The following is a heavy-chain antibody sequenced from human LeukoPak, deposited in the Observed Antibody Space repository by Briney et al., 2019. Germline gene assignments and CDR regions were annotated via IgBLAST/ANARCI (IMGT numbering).Heavy chain of an antibody. CDR2: IIPIFGTA. CDR1: GGTFSSYA. CDR3: ARAAYSSSYAAGY. D-gene: IGHD6-6*01. V-gene: IGHV1-69*13. J-gene: IGHJ4*02. Sequence: PVKVSCKASGGTFSSYAISWVRQAPGQGLEWMGGIIPIFGTASYAQKFQGRVTITADESTSTAYMELSSLRSEDTAVYYCARAAYSSSYAAGYWGQGTLVTVSS.